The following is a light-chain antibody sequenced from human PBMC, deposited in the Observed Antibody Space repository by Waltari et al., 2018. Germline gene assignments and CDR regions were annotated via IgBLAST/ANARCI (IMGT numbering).Light chain of an antibody. V-gene: IGKV3-15*01. Sequence: EIVVTQSPATLSVSPGERVTLSCTTSQSLNSKLAWYQQKFDQAHRLLSYDGFRRASGIPARFSASEAGTDFTLTISSLQSEDFAVYYCQQYKNWPSLSVGGGTKVEIK. J-gene: IGKJ4*01. CDR2: DGF. CDR1: QSLNSK. CDR3: QQYKNWPSLS.